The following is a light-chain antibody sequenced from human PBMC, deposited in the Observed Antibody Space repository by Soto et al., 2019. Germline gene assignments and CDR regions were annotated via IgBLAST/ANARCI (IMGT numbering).Light chain of an antibody. CDR1: QSVSSNN. V-gene: IGKV3-20*01. Sequence: ENVFTQSPGTLSLSTGERATLSCRASQSVSSNNLAWYQQKPGQAPRLLIYGASRRATGIPDRFSGSGSGTDFTLTINRLEPEDFAVYYCQQYGTSPSTFGPGTKVDIK. J-gene: IGKJ3*01. CDR3: QQYGTSPST. CDR2: GAS.